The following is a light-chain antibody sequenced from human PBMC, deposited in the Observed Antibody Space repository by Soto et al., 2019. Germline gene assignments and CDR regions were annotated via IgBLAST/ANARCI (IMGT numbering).Light chain of an antibody. V-gene: IGLV2-14*01. CDR3: NSYSSTTPLYV. J-gene: IGLJ1*01. CDR1: SSHVGGYNY. Sequence: QSVLTQPASVTASPGELITISCTRTSSHVGGYNYVSWYQQHPGEAPKVMIYEVSNQRSGVSNRFSGSKSGNTASLTISGLQAEDEADYYCNSYSSTTPLYVFGTGTKVTVL. CDR2: EVS.